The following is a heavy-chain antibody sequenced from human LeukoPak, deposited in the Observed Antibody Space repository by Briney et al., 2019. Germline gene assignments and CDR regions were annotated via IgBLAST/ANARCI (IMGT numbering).Heavy chain of an antibody. CDR2: IKQDGGEE. V-gene: IGHV3-7*01. J-gene: IGHJ4*02. D-gene: IGHD1-26*01. Sequence: GGSLRLSCAASGFTFSSYWMTWVRQAPEKGLEWLANIKQDGGEEFYVDSVKGRFTISRDNAKNSLYLQMDSLRAEDTALYYCARKATAAYSYFDSWGQGTLVTVSS. CDR3: ARKATAAYSYFDS. CDR1: GFTFSSYW.